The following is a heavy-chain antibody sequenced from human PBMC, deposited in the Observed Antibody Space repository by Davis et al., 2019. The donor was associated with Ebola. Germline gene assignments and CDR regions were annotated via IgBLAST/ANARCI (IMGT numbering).Heavy chain of an antibody. CDR3: ARDADTSAQHWFFDL. J-gene: IGHJ2*01. CDR2: IGGIDGAT. V-gene: IGHV3-23*01. CDR1: GFTFSIYA. Sequence: GESLKISCAASGFTFSIYAMSWVRQAPGKGLEWVSVIGGIDGATYYADSVKGRFTISRDNSENTLYLQMNSLRAEDTAVYYCARDADTSAQHWFFDLWGRGTLVTVSS. D-gene: IGHD1-26*01.